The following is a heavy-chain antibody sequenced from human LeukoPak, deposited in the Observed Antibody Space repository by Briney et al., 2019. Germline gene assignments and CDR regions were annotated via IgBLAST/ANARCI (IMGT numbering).Heavy chain of an antibody. V-gene: IGHV4-4*07. CDR3: ARGETYYYDSSGYFPYYYYYGMDV. D-gene: IGHD3-22*01. CDR2: IYTSGST. J-gene: IGHJ6*02. CDR1: GGSISSYY. Sequence: KSSETLSLTCTVSGGSISSYYWSWIRQPAGKGLKWIGRIYTSGSTNYNPSLKSRVTMSVDTSKNQFSLKLSSVTAADTAVYYCARGETYYYDSSGYFPYYYYYGMDVWGQGTTVTVSS.